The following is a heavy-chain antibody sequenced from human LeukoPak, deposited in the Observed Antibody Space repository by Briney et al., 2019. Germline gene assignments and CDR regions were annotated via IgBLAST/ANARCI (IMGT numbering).Heavy chain of an antibody. CDR3: AREEDIVVIPAAPGATYFDY. Sequence: SETLSLTCAVYGGSFSGYYWSWIRQPPGKGLEWIGEINHSGSTNYNPSLKSRVTTSVDTSKNQFSLKLSSVTAADTAVYYCAREEDIVVIPAAPGATYFDYWGQGTLVTVSS. CDR2: INHSGST. J-gene: IGHJ4*02. D-gene: IGHD2-2*01. CDR1: GGSFSGYY. V-gene: IGHV4-34*01.